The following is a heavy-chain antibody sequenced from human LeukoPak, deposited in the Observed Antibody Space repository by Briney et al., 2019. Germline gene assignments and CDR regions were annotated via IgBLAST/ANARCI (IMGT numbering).Heavy chain of an antibody. CDR1: AASITTYY. CDR3: ARHSPNPNYYDSSGYLHAFDI. V-gene: IGHV4-59*08. J-gene: IGHJ3*02. D-gene: IGHD3-22*01. Sequence: QPSETLSLTCPVSAASITTYYWSWIRQPPGKGLEWIGYIYYSGSTNYNPSLKSRVTISVDTSKNQFSLKLSSVTAADTAVYYCARHSPNPNYYDSSGYLHAFDIWGQGTMVTVSS. CDR2: IYYSGST.